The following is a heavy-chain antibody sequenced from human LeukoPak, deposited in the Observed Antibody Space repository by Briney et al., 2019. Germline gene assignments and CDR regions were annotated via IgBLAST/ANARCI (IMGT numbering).Heavy chain of an antibody. V-gene: IGHV1-69*04. CDR3: ASQLLLPCDY. CDR2: TIPILGIG. J-gene: IGHJ4*02. Sequence: ASVTVSCEASAITFGSYAISWVRQAQGQGLEWMGRTIPILGIGKYAQKFQGRVTTSADTSTNAAYMELSNLRTEDTALYYCASQLLLPCDYWGQGTLVTVSS. CDR1: AITFGSYA. D-gene: IGHD3-22*01.